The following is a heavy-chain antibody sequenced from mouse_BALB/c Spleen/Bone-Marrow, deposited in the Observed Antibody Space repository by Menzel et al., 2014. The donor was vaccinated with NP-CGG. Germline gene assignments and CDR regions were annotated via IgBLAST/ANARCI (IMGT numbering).Heavy chain of an antibody. Sequence: QVQLQQSGAELVKPGASVKMSCKASGYTISSYNMHWVKQTPGQGLEWIGAIHPGNGDTSYNQKFKGKATLTADKSSSTAYMQLSSLTSEDSAVYYCTREGGYFDYWGQGTTLAVSS. CDR2: IHPGNGDT. J-gene: IGHJ2*01. V-gene: IGHV1-12*01. CDR3: TREGGYFDY. CDR1: GYTISSYN.